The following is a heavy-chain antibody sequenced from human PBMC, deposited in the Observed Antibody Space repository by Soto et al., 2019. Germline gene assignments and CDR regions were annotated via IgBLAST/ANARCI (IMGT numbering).Heavy chain of an antibody. Sequence: EVQLVETGGGLIQPGGSLRLSCAASGFTVSGNYMSWVRQAPGKGLEWVSVIYNGGGTYYADSVKGRFTISRDNSKNTLYVQMNRLRAEDTAVYSCASTRGSSCDYWGEGTLVTVSS. V-gene: IGHV3-53*05. CDR3: ASTRGSSCDY. CDR2: IYNGGGT. D-gene: IGHD6-6*01. CDR1: GFTVSGNY. J-gene: IGHJ4*02.